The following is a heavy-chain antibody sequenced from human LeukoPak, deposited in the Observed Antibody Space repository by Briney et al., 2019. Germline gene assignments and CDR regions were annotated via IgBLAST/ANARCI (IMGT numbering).Heavy chain of an antibody. D-gene: IGHD5-12*01. V-gene: IGHV3-7*01. CDR1: GFPYSNYW. CDR2: IKQDGSEI. Sequence: GGPLSLSCAASGFPYSNYWMLWVRQAPGKEREGVANIKQDGSEIYYVDTGKGRFTISRDTAKDSLYLQMNSLRAEDTAVYYCARDRGHSGYDLYDYWGQGTLVTVSS. J-gene: IGHJ4*02. CDR3: ARDRGHSGYDLYDY.